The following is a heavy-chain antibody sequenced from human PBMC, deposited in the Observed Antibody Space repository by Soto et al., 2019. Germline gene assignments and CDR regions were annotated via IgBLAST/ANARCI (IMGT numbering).Heavy chain of an antibody. Sequence: EVQLVESGGGLVQPGGSLRLSCAASGFTFNSYWVHWVRQAPGKGLVWVSRINSDGSSTSYADSVKGRFTISRDNAKNTLYLQMNSLRAEDTAVYYCTREAAAGFDYWGQGTLVTVSS. D-gene: IGHD6-13*01. CDR2: INSDGSST. J-gene: IGHJ4*02. CDR1: GFTFNSYW. CDR3: TREAAAGFDY. V-gene: IGHV3-74*01.